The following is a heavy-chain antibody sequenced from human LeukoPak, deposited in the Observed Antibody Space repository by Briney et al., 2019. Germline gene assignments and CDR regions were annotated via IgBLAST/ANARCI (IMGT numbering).Heavy chain of an antibody. J-gene: IGHJ4*02. CDR2: ITGSGGST. V-gene: IGHV3-23*01. CDR3: AKVAIPLIAVVKTPFDS. Sequence: GGSLRLSCAASGFTFGDYAMSWVRQAPGKGLEWVSGITGSGGSTYYADSVKGRFTISRDNSKNTLFLQMSSLRADDTAVYYCAKVAIPLIAVVKTPFDSWGQGTLVTVSS. CDR1: GFTFGDYA. D-gene: IGHD3-22*01.